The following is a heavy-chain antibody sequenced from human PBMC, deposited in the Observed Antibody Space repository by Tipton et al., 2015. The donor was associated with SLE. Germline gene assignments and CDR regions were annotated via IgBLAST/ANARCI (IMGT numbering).Heavy chain of an antibody. CDR1: GDSISSSSYY. CDR3: TRGGTGDGTNPFDP. J-gene: IGHJ5*02. V-gene: IGHV4-31*03. Sequence: LRLSCIVSGDSISSSSYYWGWIRQYPGKGLEWIGYIYHNGDAYYNPSLKSRVTISVDTFENQFSLKVNSLTAADTAVYYCTRGGTGDGTNPFDPWGQGTLVTVSS. D-gene: IGHD2-8*01. CDR2: IYHNGDA.